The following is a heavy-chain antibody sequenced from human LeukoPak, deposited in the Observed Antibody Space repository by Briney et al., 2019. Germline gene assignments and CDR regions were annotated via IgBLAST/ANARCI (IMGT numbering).Heavy chain of an antibody. Sequence: SETLSLTCSVSGGSISDYYWTWIRQPAGKGLEWIGRIYTSGKTYYNPSLKGRVTMSLDTSKSQFSLNLSSVTAADTAVYYCARNYGDSPDSSGPGTLVTVSS. CDR3: ARNYGDSPDS. CDR2: IYTSGKT. V-gene: IGHV4-4*07. CDR1: GGSISDYY. D-gene: IGHD4-17*01. J-gene: IGHJ5*01.